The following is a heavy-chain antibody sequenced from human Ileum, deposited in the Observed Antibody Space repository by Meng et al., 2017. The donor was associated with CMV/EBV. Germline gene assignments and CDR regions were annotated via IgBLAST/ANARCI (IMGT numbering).Heavy chain of an antibody. CDR3: ARGPLSGWQPD. J-gene: IGHJ4*02. D-gene: IGHD6-19*01. Sequence: KVSCKASGDTPPGYTMYWVRQAPGQGLEWLGWVNPDTKTTRYSQKFEGRVAMTTDSSTNTVYMHLDGLTSDDTAVYYCARGPLSGWQPDWGQGTLVTVSS. V-gene: IGHV1-8*01. CDR2: VNPDTKTT. CDR1: GDTPPGYT.